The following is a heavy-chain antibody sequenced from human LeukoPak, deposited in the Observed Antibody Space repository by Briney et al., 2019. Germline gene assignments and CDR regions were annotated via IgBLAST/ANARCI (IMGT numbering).Heavy chain of an antibody. CDR1: GYTFTGYY. V-gene: IGHV1-2*02. D-gene: IGHD6-19*01. CDR2: INPNNGGT. Sequence: ASVKVSCKASGYTFTGYYMHWVRQAPGQGLEGVGWINPNNGGTNYAQKFQGRVTMTRDTSISTAYMELSRLRPDDTAVYFCATNFAVAGTDYYYYGMDVWGQGTTVTVSS. J-gene: IGHJ6*02. CDR3: ATNFAVAGTDYYYYGMDV.